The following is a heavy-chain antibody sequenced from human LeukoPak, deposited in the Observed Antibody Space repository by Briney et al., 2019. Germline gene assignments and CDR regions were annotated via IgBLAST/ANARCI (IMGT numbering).Heavy chain of an antibody. CDR2: IYHSGST. CDR3: ARDHWCSSTSCYTGWNSDYFDY. Sequence: TSETLSLTCAVSGYSISSGYYWGWIRQPPGKGLEWIGSIYHSGSTYYNPSLKSRVTITVDTSKNQFSLKLSSVTAADTAVYYCARDHWCSSTSCYTGWNSDYFDYWGQGTLVTVSS. J-gene: IGHJ4*02. D-gene: IGHD2-2*02. CDR1: GYSISSGYY. V-gene: IGHV4-38-2*02.